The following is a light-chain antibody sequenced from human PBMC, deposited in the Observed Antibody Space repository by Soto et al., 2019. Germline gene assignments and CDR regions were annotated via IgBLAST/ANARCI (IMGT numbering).Light chain of an antibody. CDR3: ETWVSNTYV. CDR2: LVGSGSY. V-gene: IGLV4-60*02. J-gene: IGLJ1*01. Sequence: QSVLTQSSSASASLGPSVTLTCTLSSGHSCYIIAWHQQQPGQGTRHLMKLVGSGSYNTGSGVPDRCSGSSSRAYLYLTISNPQFEDEYDYYCETWVSNTYVFGTGTKLTVL. CDR1: SGHSCYI.